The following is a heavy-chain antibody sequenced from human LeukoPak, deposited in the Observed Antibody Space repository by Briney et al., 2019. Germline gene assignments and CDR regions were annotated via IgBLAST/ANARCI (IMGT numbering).Heavy chain of an antibody. CDR2: IYHSGST. Sequence: PSDPLSLTCAVSGGSISSGGYSWRWLRQPPGRGVEWIVYIYHSGSTYYNPSLKSRVTISVDRSKNQFSLKLSSVTASDTAVYYGARGFSYYYDSSAKRAFDIWGQGTMVTVSA. CDR1: GGSISSGGYS. D-gene: IGHD3-22*01. CDR3: ARGFSYYYDSSAKRAFDI. J-gene: IGHJ3*02. V-gene: IGHV4-30-2*01.